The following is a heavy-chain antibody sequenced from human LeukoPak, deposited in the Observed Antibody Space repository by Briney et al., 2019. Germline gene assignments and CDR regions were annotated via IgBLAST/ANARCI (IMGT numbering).Heavy chain of an antibody. D-gene: IGHD2-8*01. V-gene: IGHV1-46*03. CDR3: ARVADLRAPPNTFDI. Sequence: GASVKVSCKASGYTFTSYYMHWVRQAPGRGLEWTGIINPSGGSTSYAQKFQGRVTMTRDTSTSTVYMELSSLRSEDTAVYYCARVADLRAPPNTFDIWGQGTMVTVSS. J-gene: IGHJ3*02. CDR2: INPSGGST. CDR1: GYTFTSYY.